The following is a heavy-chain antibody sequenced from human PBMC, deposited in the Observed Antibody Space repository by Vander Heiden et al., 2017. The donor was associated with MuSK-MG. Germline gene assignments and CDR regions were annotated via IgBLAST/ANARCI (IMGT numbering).Heavy chain of an antibody. J-gene: IGHJ1*01. CDR1: GGSVSGYY. CDR2: INHSGST. Sequence: QVQLQQWGAGLLKPSETLSLTCAFYGGSVSGYYLSWIRQPPGKGLEWIGEINHSGSTNYNPSLKSRVTISVDTSKNQFSLKLSSVTAADTAVYYCARGFVYFQHWGQGTLVTVSS. CDR3: ARGFVYFQH. V-gene: IGHV4-34*01.